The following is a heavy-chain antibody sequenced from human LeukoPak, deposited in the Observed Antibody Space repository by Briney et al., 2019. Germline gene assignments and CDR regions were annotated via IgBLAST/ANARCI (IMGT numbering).Heavy chain of an antibody. J-gene: IGHJ5*02. CDR2: IRTNGGGGDT. V-gene: IGHV3-23*01. CDR1: GFTFSTSS. D-gene: IGHD2-15*01. CDR3: GKGGYTSWFDP. Sequence: GGSLRLSCAGSGFTFSTSSMSWIRQGPGKGLEWVSTIRTNGGGGDTYYADSVKGRFTISRDDSKNTVYLEMNSLRAEVTAVYYCGKGGYTSWFDPWGQGTLVTVSS.